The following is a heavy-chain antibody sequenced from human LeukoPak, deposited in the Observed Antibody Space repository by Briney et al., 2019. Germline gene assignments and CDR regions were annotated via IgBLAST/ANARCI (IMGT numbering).Heavy chain of an antibody. CDR1: GFPFSSFW. CDR2: IRQDGSEK. J-gene: IGHJ4*02. CDR3: ARAYRRGYFDY. D-gene: IGHD2-2*01. Sequence: GGPLRLSCAASGFPFSSFWMSWVRQAPGKGLEWVANIRQDGSEKYYVDSVKGRLTISRDNGNSLYLQMNSLRAEDTAVYYCARAYRRGYFDYWGQGSLVTVPS. V-gene: IGHV3-7*01.